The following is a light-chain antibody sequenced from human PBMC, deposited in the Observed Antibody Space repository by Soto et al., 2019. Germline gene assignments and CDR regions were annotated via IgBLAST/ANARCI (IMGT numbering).Light chain of an antibody. CDR1: QTLLHGNGYNY. J-gene: IGKJ2*01. CDR2: LGS. CDR3: MQGLRPMYT. Sequence: IALTQSPLSLTVTPGEPASISCRSSQTLLHGNGYNYLDWYLQKPGQSPQLLIYLGSSRASGVPDRFSGSGSGTDLTLKISRVEAEDVGIFYCMQGLRPMYTFGQGTKLEIK. V-gene: IGKV2-28*01.